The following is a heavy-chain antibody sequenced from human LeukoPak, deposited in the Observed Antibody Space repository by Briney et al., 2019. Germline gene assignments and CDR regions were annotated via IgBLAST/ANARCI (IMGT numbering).Heavy chain of an antibody. CDR2: IYYSGST. J-gene: IGHJ3*02. CDR1: GGSISSYY. Sequence: SETLSLTCTVSGGSISSYYWSWIRQPPGKGLEGIGYIYYSGSTNYNPSLKSRVTISVDTSKNQFSLKLSSVTAADTAVYYCARGFHSYDAFDIWGQGTMVTVSS. V-gene: IGHV4-59*01. D-gene: IGHD5-18*01. CDR3: ARGFHSYDAFDI.